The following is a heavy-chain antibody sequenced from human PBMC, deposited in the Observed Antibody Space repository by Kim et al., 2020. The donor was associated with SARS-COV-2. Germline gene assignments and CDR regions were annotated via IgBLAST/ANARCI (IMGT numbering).Heavy chain of an antibody. CDR1: GGSFSGYY. V-gene: IGHV4-34*01. J-gene: IGHJ4*02. CDR2: INHSGST. CDR3: VQYVAYFDY. D-gene: IGHD4-4*01. Sequence: SETLSLTCAVYGGSFSGYYWSWIRQPPGKGLEWIGEINHSGSTNYNPSLKSRVTISVDTSKNQFSLKLSSVTAADTSVYYCVQYVAYFDYWGQGTLVTVSS.